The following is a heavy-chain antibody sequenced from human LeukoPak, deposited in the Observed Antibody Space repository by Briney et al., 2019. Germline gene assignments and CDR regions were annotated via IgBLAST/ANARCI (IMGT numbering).Heavy chain of an antibody. CDR3: ARDRSDYYDSSGYLV. V-gene: IGHV1-2*02. CDR1: GYTFTSYY. D-gene: IGHD3-22*01. Sequence: ASVKVSCKASGYTFTSYYMHWVRQAPGQGLEWMGWINPNSGGTNYAQKLQGRVTMTTDTSTSTAYMELRSLRSDDTAVYYCARDRSDYYDSSGYLVWGQGTLVTVSS. J-gene: IGHJ4*02. CDR2: INPNSGGT.